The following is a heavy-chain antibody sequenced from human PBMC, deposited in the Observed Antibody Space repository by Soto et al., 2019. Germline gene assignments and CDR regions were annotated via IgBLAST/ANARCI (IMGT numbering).Heavy chain of an antibody. J-gene: IGHJ4*02. CDR3: VRFRATDYEIDY. Sequence: GGSLTLSCTASGFMFGSFCMTWVRHLPGKGLQWVAKIKRDGREKNYVDFVKGRSTISRDKADHSVFLDMNKQRAEDTATYYCVRFRATDYEIDYWGQGALVTVSS. V-gene: IGHV3-7*03. CDR2: IKRDGREK. D-gene: IGHD4-17*01. CDR1: GFMFGSFC.